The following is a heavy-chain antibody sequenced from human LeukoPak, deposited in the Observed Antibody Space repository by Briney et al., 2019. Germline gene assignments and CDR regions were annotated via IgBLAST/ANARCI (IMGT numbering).Heavy chain of an antibody. CDR2: ISGSGGST. CDR3: AKYDQLPWGGAFGI. J-gene: IGHJ3*02. CDR1: GFSFSTYT. Sequence: PGGSLRLSCAASGFSFSTYTMNWVRQAPGKGLEWVSAISGSGGSTYYADSVKGRFTISRDNSKNTLYLQMNSLRAEDTAVYYCAKYDQLPWGGAFGIWGQGTMVTVSS. D-gene: IGHD2-2*01. V-gene: IGHV3-23*01.